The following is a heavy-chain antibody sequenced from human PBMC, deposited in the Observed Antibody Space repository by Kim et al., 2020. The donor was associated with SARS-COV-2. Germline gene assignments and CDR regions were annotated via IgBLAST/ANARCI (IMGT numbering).Heavy chain of an antibody. J-gene: IGHJ4*02. V-gene: IGHV3-23*01. Sequence: GGSLRLSCAASGFTFSSYTMGWVRQAPGKGLEWVAAIESGYSTYFADSVKGRFTISRDNSMNTLYLEMNRLRSEDMAVYYCGKRVEGAFHDWGQGTLVTVSS. CDR3: GKRVEGAFHD. CDR2: IESGYST. CDR1: GFTFSSYT. D-gene: IGHD2-15*01.